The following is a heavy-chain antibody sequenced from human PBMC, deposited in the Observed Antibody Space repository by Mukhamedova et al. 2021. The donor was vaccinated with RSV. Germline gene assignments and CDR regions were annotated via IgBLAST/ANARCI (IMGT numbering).Heavy chain of an antibody. J-gene: IGHJ6*01. CDR1: SYA. CDR2: ISYDGSNK. CDR3: ARDYCSSTSCYFGYYYYY. D-gene: IGHD2-2*01. Sequence: SYAMHGVRQAPGKGLEWVAVISYDGSNKYYADSVKGRFTISRDNSKNTLYLQMNSLRAEDTAVYYCARDYCSSTSCYFGYYYYY. V-gene: IGHV3-30-3*01.